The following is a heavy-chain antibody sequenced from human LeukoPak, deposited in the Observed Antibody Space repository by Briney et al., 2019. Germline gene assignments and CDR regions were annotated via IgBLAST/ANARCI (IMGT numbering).Heavy chain of an antibody. CDR1: GFTFSSYG. Sequence: GGSLRLSCAASGFTFSSYGMHWVRQAPGKGLEWVAVISYDGSNKYYADSVKGRFTISRDNSKNTLYLQMNSLRAEDTAVYYCAKDWATVTTGFDYWGQGTLVTVSS. D-gene: IGHD4-17*01. CDR2: ISYDGSNK. J-gene: IGHJ4*02. V-gene: IGHV3-30*18. CDR3: AKDWATVTTGFDY.